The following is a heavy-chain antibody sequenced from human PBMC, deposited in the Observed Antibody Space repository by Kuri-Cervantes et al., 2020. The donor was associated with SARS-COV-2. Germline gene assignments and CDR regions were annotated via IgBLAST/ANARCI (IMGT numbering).Heavy chain of an antibody. CDR1: GYTFSGYY. V-gene: IGHV1-2*02. CDR2: INPNNGGT. D-gene: IGHD1-26*01. CDR3: ARGAVGATSLGAFDI. J-gene: IGHJ3*02. Sequence: ASVKVSCKASGYTFSGYYMHRVRQAPGQGLEWMGWINPNNGGTNYAQKFQGRVTMTRDTSISTAYMELSSLRSDDTAVYYCARGAVGATSLGAFDIWGQGTMVTVSS.